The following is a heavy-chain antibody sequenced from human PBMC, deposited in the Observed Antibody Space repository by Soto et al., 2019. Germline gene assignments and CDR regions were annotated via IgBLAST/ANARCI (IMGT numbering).Heavy chain of an antibody. Sequence: EVQLVESGGGLVKPGESPRLSCAASGFTFSNYNINWVRQAPGKGLEWVSSIRSRSIDMYYADSVKGRFTISRDDAKNSLSLQMNGLRAEDTAVYFCVRESYPAKAFDIWGQVTMVTVSS. CDR1: GFTFSNYN. CDR3: VRESYPAKAFDI. J-gene: IGHJ3*02. CDR2: IRSRSIDM. D-gene: IGHD2-2*01. V-gene: IGHV3-21*01.